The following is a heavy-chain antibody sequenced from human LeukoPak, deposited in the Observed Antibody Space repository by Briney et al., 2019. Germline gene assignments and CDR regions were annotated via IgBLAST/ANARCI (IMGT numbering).Heavy chain of an antibody. CDR1: GFTASSNY. CDR3: ARAIGWVRGTALDI. V-gene: IGHV3-53*01. J-gene: IGHJ3*02. Sequence: GGSLRLSCAASGFTASSNYMSWVRQAPGKGLEWVSVIYSGGSTYYADSVKGRFTISRDNSKNTLYLQMNSLRAEDTAVYYCARAIGWVRGTALDIWGQGTMVTVSS. CDR2: IYSGGST. D-gene: IGHD3-10*01.